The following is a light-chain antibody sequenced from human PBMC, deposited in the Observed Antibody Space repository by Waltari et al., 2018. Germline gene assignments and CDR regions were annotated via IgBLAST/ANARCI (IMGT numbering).Light chain of an antibody. Sequence: QSALTQPASVSGSPGQSITISCTGTSSDVGTYDLVSWYQQPPGKAPKLMIHDVNKRPSGVSPRFSGSKSGNTASLTISGLQAEDEADYYCCSFADSSASWVFGGGTKLTVL. CDR1: SSDVGTYDL. V-gene: IGLV2-23*02. CDR2: DVN. J-gene: IGLJ3*02. CDR3: CSFADSSASWV.